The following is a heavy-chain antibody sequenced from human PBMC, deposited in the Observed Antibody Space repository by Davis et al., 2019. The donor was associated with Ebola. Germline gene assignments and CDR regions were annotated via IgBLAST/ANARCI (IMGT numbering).Heavy chain of an antibody. D-gene: IGHD6-13*01. CDR3: ARASWATVGTRWFDP. CDR1: GYTFTSYD. V-gene: IGHV1-8*01. Sequence: AASVKVSCKASGYTFTSYDINWVRQATRQGFEWMGWMNPNSGNTGYAQKFQGSATMTRDTSTSTAYMELSSLRSEDTAVYYCARASWATVGTRWFDPWGQGTLVTVSS. CDR2: MNPNSGNT. J-gene: IGHJ5*02.